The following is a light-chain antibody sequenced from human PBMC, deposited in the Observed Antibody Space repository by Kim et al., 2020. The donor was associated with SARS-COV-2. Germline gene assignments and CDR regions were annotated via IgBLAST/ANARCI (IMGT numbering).Light chain of an antibody. CDR1: QGIYSH. Sequence: ASVGDRATITCRASQGIYSHLAWYQQKPGKAPKLLIYAASTLQSGVPSRFSGSGSGTDFTLTISSLQPEDFATYYCQQLDDYPITFGQGTRLEIK. V-gene: IGKV1-9*01. CDR3: QQLDDYPIT. J-gene: IGKJ5*01. CDR2: AAS.